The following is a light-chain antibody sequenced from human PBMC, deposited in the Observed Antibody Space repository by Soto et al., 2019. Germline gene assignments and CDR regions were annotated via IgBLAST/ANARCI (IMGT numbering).Light chain of an antibody. CDR2: EGS. CDR1: SSDVGSYNL. Sequence: QSVLTQPASVSGSPGQSITISCTGTSSDVGSYNLVSRYQQHPGKAPKLMIYEGSKRPSGVSNRFSGSKSGNTASLTISGLPAEDEADYYCCSYAGSSTLYVVFGGGTKLTVL. CDR3: CSYAGSSTLYVV. J-gene: IGLJ2*01. V-gene: IGLV2-23*01.